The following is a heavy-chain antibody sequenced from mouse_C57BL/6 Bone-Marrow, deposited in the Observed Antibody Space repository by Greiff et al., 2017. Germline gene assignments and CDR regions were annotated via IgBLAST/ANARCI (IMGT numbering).Heavy chain of an antibody. J-gene: IGHJ3*01. CDR1: GYAFSSSW. CDR3: ARTLIYYDYGAY. V-gene: IGHV1-82*01. D-gene: IGHD2-4*01. Sequence: VQLQQSGPELVKPGASVKISCKASGYAFSSSWMNWVKPRPGKGLEWIGRIYPGDGDTNYNGKFKGKATLTADKSSSTASMQLSSLTSEDSAVYFCARTLIYYDYGAYWGQGTLVTVSA. CDR2: IYPGDGDT.